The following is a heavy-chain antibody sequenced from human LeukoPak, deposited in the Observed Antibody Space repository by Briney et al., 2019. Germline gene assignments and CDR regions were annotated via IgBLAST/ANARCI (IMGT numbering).Heavy chain of an antibody. V-gene: IGHV3-11*01. J-gene: IGHJ4*02. CDR3: ASLGYDSSGYSGY. CDR1: GFTFSDYY. CDR2: ISSSGSTI. D-gene: IGHD3-22*01. Sequence: GGSLRLSCAASGFTFSDYYISWIRQAPGEGLEWVSYISSSGSTIYYADSVKGRFTISRDNAKNSLYLQMNSLRAEDTAVYYCASLGYDSSGYSGYWGQGTLVTVSS.